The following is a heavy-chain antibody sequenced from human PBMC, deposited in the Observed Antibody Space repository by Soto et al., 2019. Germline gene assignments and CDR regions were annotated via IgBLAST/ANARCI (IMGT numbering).Heavy chain of an antibody. D-gene: IGHD1-26*01. J-gene: IGHJ5*02. V-gene: IGHV3-23*01. CDR1: GFTFSDYG. Sequence: TGGSLRLSCAASGFTFSDYGMSWVRQAPGKGLEWVSAISGSGSTFYADSVKGRFTISRHNSKNTLYLQMNSLRAEDTAVYYCAKDYLRWAQSWGQGTLVTVSS. CDR3: AKDYLRWAQS. CDR2: ISGSGST.